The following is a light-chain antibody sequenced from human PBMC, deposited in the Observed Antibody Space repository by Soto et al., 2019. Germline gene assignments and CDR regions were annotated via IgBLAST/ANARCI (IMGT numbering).Light chain of an antibody. CDR2: GAS. Sequence: EIVMTQSPATLSLSPGERATLSCGASQSVSRNLAWYQQKPGQAPRLLIYGASARATGIPARFSGSGSGTEFTLTISSLQYEDFAVYYCQQYNNWTWTFGQGTKVDIK. CDR3: QQYNNWTWT. J-gene: IGKJ1*01. CDR1: QSVSRN. V-gene: IGKV3-15*01.